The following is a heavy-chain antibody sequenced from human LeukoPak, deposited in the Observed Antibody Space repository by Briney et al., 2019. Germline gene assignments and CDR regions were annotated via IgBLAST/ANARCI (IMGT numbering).Heavy chain of an antibody. D-gene: IGHD2-15*01. CDR2: ISGDGTTI. J-gene: IGHJ4*02. CDR1: GFTYSNDW. CDR3: AGTWSFDY. V-gene: IGHV3-74*01. Sequence: PGGSLRLSCAVSGFTYSNDWMHWLRQAPGKGLVWVSRISGDGTTINYADSVKGRFTISRDNAKKTLYLQMDSLRAEDTAVYYCAGTWSFDYWGQGTLVTVSS.